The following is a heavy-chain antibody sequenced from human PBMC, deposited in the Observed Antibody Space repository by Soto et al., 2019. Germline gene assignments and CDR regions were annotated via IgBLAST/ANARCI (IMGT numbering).Heavy chain of an antibody. CDR1: GAALNSGNYY. CDR2: IYVTGAV. J-gene: IGHJ5*02. CDR3: ARLRIATNNYKWFDT. D-gene: IGHD2-21*01. V-gene: IGHV4-31*03. Sequence: SETLSLTCSVSGAALNSGNYYWSWIRQVPGKGLEWIGHIYVTGAVDYNPSLRDRITISKDTSERQFSLNLRLVTAADTAVYYCARLRIATNNYKWFDTWGQATMVTLSS.